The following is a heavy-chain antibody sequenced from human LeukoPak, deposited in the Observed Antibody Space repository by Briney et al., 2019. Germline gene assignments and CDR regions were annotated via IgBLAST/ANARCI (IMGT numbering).Heavy chain of an antibody. CDR2: IKEDGSEK. D-gene: IGHD6-13*01. J-gene: IGHJ4*02. Sequence: GGSLRLSCAASGFTFSRYWMSWVRQAPGKGLEWVANIKEDGSEKYYVDSVKGRFTISRDNAKNSLSLQMNSLRAEDTAVYYCARGRHSSSWSPIDYWGQGTLVTVSS. CDR1: GFTFSRYW. CDR3: ARGRHSSSWSPIDY. V-gene: IGHV3-7*01.